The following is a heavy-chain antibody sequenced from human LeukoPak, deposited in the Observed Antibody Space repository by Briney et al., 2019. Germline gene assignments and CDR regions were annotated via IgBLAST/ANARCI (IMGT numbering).Heavy chain of an antibody. Sequence: GASVKVSCKASGYTFTSYGISWVRQAPGQGREWMGWIRAYNGNTNYAQKLQGRVTMTTDTSTSTAYMELRSLRSDDTAVYYCARSKIAVADNWFDHWGQGTLVTVSS. CDR1: GYTFTSYG. CDR2: IRAYNGNT. V-gene: IGHV1-18*01. J-gene: IGHJ5*02. CDR3: ARSKIAVADNWFDH. D-gene: IGHD6-19*01.